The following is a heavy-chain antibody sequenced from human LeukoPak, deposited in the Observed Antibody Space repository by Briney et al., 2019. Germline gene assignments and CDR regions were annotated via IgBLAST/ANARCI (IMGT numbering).Heavy chain of an antibody. V-gene: IGHV3-48*03. J-gene: IGHJ4*02. CDR1: GFTFSSYE. CDR3: ARDPASDY. CDR2: ISSGGSTI. Sequence: PGGSLRLSCAASGFTFSSYEMNWVRQAPGKGLEWVSYISSGGSTIYYADSVKGRFTISRDNAKNSLYLQMNRLRAEDTAVYYCARDPASDYWGQGTLVTVSS.